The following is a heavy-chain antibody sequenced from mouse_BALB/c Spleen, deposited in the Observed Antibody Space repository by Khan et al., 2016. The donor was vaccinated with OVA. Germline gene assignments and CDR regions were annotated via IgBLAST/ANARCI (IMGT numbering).Heavy chain of an antibody. D-gene: IGHD4-1*01. V-gene: IGHV5-6*01. J-gene: IGHJ3*01. Sequence: EVELVEPGGDLVKPGGSLKPSCAASGFTFSSYSMSWVRQTPDKRLEWVASISSGGDYTYYPDIVKGRFTISRDNAKNTQYLQMIILKSEDTAMYYCASHLTGSFAYWGQGTLVTVSA. CDR2: ISSGGDYT. CDR3: ASHLTGSFAY. CDR1: GFTFSSYS.